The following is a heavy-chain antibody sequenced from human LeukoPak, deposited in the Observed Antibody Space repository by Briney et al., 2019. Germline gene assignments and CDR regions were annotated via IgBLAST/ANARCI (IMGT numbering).Heavy chain of an antibody. CDR2: IYSGGST. CDR1: GFTVSSNY. J-gene: IGHJ4*02. V-gene: IGHV3-66*01. Sequence: GGSLRLSCAASGFTVSSNYMSWVRQAPGKGLEWVSVIYSGGSTYYADSVKGRFTISRDNSKNTLYLQMNSLRAEDTAVYYCARVEGDGYNHFDYWGQGTLVTVSS. CDR3: ARVEGDGYNHFDY. D-gene: IGHD5-24*01.